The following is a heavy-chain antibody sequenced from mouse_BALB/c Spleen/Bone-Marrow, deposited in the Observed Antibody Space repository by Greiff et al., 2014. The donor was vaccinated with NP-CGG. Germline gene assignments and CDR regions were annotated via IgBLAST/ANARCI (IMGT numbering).Heavy chain of an antibody. CDR3: TRGGNWEDFDY. J-gene: IGHJ2*01. Sequence: EVQVVESGGGLVQPGGSRKLSCAASGLTFSSFGMHWVRQAPEKGLEWVAYISSGSSPIFYADTVKGRFTISRDNPKNTLFLQMTSLRSEDTAIYYCTRGGNWEDFDYWGQGTTLTVSS. CDR2: ISSGSSPI. CDR1: GLTFSSFG. V-gene: IGHV5-17*02. D-gene: IGHD4-1*01.